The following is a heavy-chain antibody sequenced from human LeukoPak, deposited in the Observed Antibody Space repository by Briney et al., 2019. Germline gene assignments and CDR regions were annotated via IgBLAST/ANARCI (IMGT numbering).Heavy chain of an antibody. CDR3: ARVRLDAFDI. J-gene: IGHJ3*02. V-gene: IGHV4-4*07. CDR1: GGSISSFY. CDR2: IYSTGST. Sequence: SEXLSLTCTVSGGSISSFYWSWIRQPAGKGLEGIGRIYSTGSTNYNPSLTSRGTMSVDTSKNQFSLNLSSVTAADTAMYYCARVRLDAFDIWGQGTMVTVSS.